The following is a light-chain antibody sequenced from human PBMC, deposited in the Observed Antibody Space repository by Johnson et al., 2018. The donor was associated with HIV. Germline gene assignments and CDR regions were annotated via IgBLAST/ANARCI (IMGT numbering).Light chain of an antibody. CDR3: GTWDGSLSVYV. Sequence: VLTQPPSVSAAPGQKVTISCSGSSSNIGNNYVSWYQQLPGTAPKLLIYDNNKRPSGIPARFSGSKSATSATLDITGLQPGDEADYYCGTWDGSLSVYVFGAGTEVTVL. CDR1: SSNIGNNY. J-gene: IGLJ1*01. V-gene: IGLV1-51*01. CDR2: DNN.